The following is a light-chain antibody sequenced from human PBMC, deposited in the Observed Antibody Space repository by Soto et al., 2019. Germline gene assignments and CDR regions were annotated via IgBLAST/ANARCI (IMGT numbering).Light chain of an antibody. V-gene: IGKV3-11*01. CDR2: DAS. CDR1: QSVGSS. CDR3: QQRSDWIT. Sequence: EIVLTQSPATLSLSPGERASLSCRASQSVGSSLAWFQQKPGQAPRLLIYDASNRATGIPARFSGSGSGTDFTLTISSLEPEEFAVYYCQQRSDWITFGQGTRLEIK. J-gene: IGKJ5*01.